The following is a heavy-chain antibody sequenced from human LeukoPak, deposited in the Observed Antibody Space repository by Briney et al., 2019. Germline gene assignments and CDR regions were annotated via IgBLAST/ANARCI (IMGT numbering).Heavy chain of an antibody. CDR3: ARRAGAYSHPYDY. D-gene: IGHD4/OR15-4a*01. J-gene: IGHJ4*02. V-gene: IGHV4-38-2*02. CDR1: GYSISSGYY. CDR2: VYHSGST. Sequence: PSETLSLICTVSGYSISSGYYWGWVRQPPGKGLEWIGTVYHSGSTYYNPSLRSRVTISVETSKNQFSLKVRSMTAADTAVYYCARRAGAYSHPYDYWGQGTLVTVSS.